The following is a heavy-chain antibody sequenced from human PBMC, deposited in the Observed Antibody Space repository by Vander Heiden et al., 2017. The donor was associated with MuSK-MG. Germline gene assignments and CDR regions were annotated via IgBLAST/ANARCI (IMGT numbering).Heavy chain of an antibody. J-gene: IGHJ4*02. D-gene: IGHD3-10*01. CDR1: AFSLSNARMG. Sequence: QLTLTESGPVLVKPTEPLTLTCTVSAFSLSNARMGVSWIRQPPGKALEWLAHIFSSDEKSYSTSLKSRLTISKDTSKSQVVLTMTNMDPVDTATYYCARIWFPDGHFDYWGQGTLVTVSS. CDR3: ARIWFPDGHFDY. V-gene: IGHV2-26*01. CDR2: IFSSDEK.